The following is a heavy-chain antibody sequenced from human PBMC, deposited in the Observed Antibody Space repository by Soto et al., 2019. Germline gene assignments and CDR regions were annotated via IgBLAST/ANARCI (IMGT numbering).Heavy chain of an antibody. CDR2: INPNSGGT. V-gene: IGHV1-2*04. CDR3: ARDGSEGLSSSWRHPADY. J-gene: IGHJ4*02. Sequence: ASVKVSCKASGYTFTGYYMHWVRQAPGQGLEWMGWINPNSGGTNYAQKFQGWVTMTRDTSISTAYMELSRLRSDDTAVYYCARDGSEGLSSSWRHPADYWGQGTLVTVSS. CDR1: GYTFTGYY. D-gene: IGHD6-13*01.